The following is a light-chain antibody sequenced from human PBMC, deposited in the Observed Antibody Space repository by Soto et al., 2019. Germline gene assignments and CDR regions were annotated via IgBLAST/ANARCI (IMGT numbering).Light chain of an antibody. CDR1: QSVGTN. CDR3: KQYDSWPQT. J-gene: IGKJ1*01. Sequence: EIVMTQSLATLSVSPGKRATLDCRASQSVGTNLAWYQEKPGQAPRLLIHGASTRATGIPARFSGSGSGTEFTLTISSLQSEDFAVDDCKQYDSWPQTFGQGTKV. V-gene: IGKV3-15*01. CDR2: GAS.